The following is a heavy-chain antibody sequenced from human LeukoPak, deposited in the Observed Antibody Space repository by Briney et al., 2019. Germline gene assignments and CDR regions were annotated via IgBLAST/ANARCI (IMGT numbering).Heavy chain of an antibody. V-gene: IGHV3-49*03. CDR3: IRGGANTPFDY. D-gene: IGHD2-15*01. CDR2: IRSKGYGGTT. CDR1: GFTFGGYT. Sequence: GGSLSLSCTASGFTFGGYTMSWFHQAPGKGLGGVGFIRSKGYGGTTEDAASVKGRFTISRDDSKSIAYLQMNSLKTEDTAVYYCIRGGANTPFDYWGQGTLVTVSS. J-gene: IGHJ4*02.